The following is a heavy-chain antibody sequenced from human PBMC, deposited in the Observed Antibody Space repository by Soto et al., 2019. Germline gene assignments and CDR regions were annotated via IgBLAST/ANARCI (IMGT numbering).Heavy chain of an antibody. J-gene: IGHJ5*01. CDR1: VGSISSGDYY. Sequence: PLSLTCTFSVGSISSGDYYWIWIRQPPGKGLEWIGYIYYSGSTYYNPSLKSRVTISVDTSKNQFSLKLSSVTAADTAIYYCAKNSGWFNTWGHGTLVTVSS. D-gene: IGHD3-10*01. CDR2: IYYSGST. V-gene: IGHV4-30-4*01. CDR3: AKNSGWFNT.